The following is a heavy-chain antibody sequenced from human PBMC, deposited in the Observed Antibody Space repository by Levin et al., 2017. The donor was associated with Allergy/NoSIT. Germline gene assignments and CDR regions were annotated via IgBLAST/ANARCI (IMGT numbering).Heavy chain of an antibody. J-gene: IGHJ3*02. CDR1: GGSLNSLY. V-gene: IGHV4-59*01. CDR2: IYYSGST. CDR3: ARGGLSGAFDI. D-gene: IGHD3-16*01. Sequence: SETLSLTCTVSGGSLNSLYWTWIRQPPGKGLEWIGYIYYSGSTYYNPSLKSRVTISVDTSKNQFSLILSSVTAADTAVYYCARGGLSGAFDIWGQGTMVTVSS.